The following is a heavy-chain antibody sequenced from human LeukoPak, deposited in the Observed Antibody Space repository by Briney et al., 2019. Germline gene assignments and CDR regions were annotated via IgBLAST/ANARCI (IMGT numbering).Heavy chain of an antibody. CDR3: AREGPHIVVVTAMFTYYGMDV. D-gene: IGHD2-21*02. CDR1: GFTFSSYS. V-gene: IGHV3-21*01. J-gene: IGHJ6*02. Sequence: GGSLRLSCAASGFTFSSYSMNWVRQAPGKGLEWVSSISSSSSYIYYADSVKGRFTISRDNAKNSLYLQMNSLRAEDTAVYYCAREGPHIVVVTAMFTYYGMDVWGQGTTVTVSS. CDR2: ISSSSSYI.